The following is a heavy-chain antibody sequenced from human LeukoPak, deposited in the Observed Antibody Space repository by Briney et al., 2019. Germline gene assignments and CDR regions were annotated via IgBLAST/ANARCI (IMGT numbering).Heavy chain of an antibody. CDR2: ISNDGSST. CDR1: GFTFSVYW. V-gene: IGHV3-74*01. D-gene: IGHD3/OR15-3a*01. CDR3: VRDSPTGYYTDH. Sequence: PGGSLKLSCAASGFTFSVYWMHWVRQAPGKGLVWVSRISNDGSSTTYADSVKGRFTISRDDAKNTVYLQMNSLRAKDTAVYYCVRDSPTGYYTDHWGQGTLVTVSS. J-gene: IGHJ4*02.